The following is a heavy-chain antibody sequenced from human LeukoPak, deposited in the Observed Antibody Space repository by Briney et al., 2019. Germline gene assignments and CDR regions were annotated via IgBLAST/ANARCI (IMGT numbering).Heavy chain of an antibody. CDR1: GYAFTSYD. V-gene: IGHV1-8*03. CDR2: MNPNSGNT. Sequence: ASVKVSCKASGYAFTSYDINWVRQATGQGLEWMEWMNPNSGNTGYAQKFQGRVTITRNTSISTAYMELSSLRSEDTAVYYCARNRLFTYYYDSSGYPLDYWGQGTLVTVSS. CDR3: ARNRLFTYYYDSSGYPLDY. D-gene: IGHD3-22*01. J-gene: IGHJ4*02.